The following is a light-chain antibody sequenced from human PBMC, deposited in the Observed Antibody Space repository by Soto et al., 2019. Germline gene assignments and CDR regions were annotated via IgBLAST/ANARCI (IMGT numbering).Light chain of an antibody. CDR2: GNN. CDR3: HSYDSRLNCYV. Sequence: QSVLTQPPSVSGAPGQRVTISCTGSNSNIGAGFAVHWYQQLPGTAPKLLIHGNNNRPSGVPDRFSVPKSDTSASLAITGLQADDEADYYCHSYDSRLNCYVFGTGTKVTVL. V-gene: IGLV1-40*01. J-gene: IGLJ1*01. CDR1: NSNIGAGFA.